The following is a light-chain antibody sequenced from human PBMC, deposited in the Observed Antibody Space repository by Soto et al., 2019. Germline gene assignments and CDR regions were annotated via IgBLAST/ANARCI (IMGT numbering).Light chain of an antibody. CDR2: AAS. Sequence: IHLTQSPSSLSASVGDRVTITCRASQSISSYLNWYQQKPGKAPKLLIYAASSLQSGVPSRFSGSGSGTDFTLSISSLQPEDFATYYCQQSYSTITFGQGTRLEIK. CDR3: QQSYSTIT. J-gene: IGKJ5*01. CDR1: QSISSY. V-gene: IGKV1-39*01.